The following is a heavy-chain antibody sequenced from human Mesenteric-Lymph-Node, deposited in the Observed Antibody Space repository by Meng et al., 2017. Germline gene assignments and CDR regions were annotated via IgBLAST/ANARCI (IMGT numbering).Heavy chain of an antibody. J-gene: IGHJ5*02. Sequence: GGSLRLSCAASGFSFSTYWMHWVRLVPGKGLVWVSHINSPGTTTTYADSVRGRVTISRDNSRNTLYLQMNSLRPEDTAVYYCVRESLPTYDHWGHGTLVTVSS. CDR2: INSPGTTT. CDR1: GFSFSTYW. V-gene: IGHV3-74*01. CDR3: VRESLPTYDH.